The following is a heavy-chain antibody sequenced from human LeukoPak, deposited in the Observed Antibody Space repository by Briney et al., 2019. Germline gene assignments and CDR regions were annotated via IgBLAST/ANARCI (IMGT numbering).Heavy chain of an antibody. Sequence: SETLSLTCTVSGGSISSSSYYWGWTRQPPGKGLEWIGSIYYSGSTYYNPSLKSRVTISVDTSKNQFSLKLSSVTAADTAVYYCARHRSSVAGTVDYWGQGTLVTVSS. D-gene: IGHD6-19*01. V-gene: IGHV4-39*01. J-gene: IGHJ4*02. CDR1: GGSISSSSYY. CDR2: IYYSGST. CDR3: ARHRSSVAGTVDY.